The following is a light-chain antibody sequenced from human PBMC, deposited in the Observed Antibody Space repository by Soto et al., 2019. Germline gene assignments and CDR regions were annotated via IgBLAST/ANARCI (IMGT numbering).Light chain of an antibody. CDR1: QDISNY. V-gene: IGKV1-33*01. J-gene: IGKJ4*01. Sequence: DIQMTQSPSSLSASVGDRVTITCQASQDISNYLNWYQQKPGKAPKLLIYDASNLEAGVPSRFSGSGSGTDFTLTISSLQPEDFATYYCQQANSFPLIFGGGTKVDIK. CDR2: DAS. CDR3: QQANSFPLI.